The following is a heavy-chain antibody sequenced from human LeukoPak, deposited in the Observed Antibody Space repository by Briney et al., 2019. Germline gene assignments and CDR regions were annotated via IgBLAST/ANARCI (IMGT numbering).Heavy chain of an antibody. J-gene: IGHJ4*02. CDR1: PVTFGTSA. D-gene: IGHD2-15*01. CDR3: ARINCSGGTCYDYFDD. CDR2: VSAGGTNT. V-gene: IGHV3-23*01. Sequence: GGSLRLSCVGSPVTFGTSAMSWVRQAPGKGLEWVSAVSAGGTNTYYADSVEGRFTISRDNSKDTLYLHMDSLRVEDAAQYFCARINCSGGTCYDYFDDWGQGTLVTVSS.